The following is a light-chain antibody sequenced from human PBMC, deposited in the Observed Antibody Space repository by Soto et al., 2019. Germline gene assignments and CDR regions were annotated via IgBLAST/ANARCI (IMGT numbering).Light chain of an antibody. V-gene: IGKV1-6*01. J-gene: IGKJ4*01. CDR1: QSISSY. CDR3: LQDYNYPPT. Sequence: IQMTQSPSSLSASVGDRVTITCRASQSISSYLNWYQQKPGKAPKLLIYAASSLQSGVPSRFSGSGSGTDLTLTISSLQPEDFETYYCLQDYNYPPTFGGGTKVDIK. CDR2: AAS.